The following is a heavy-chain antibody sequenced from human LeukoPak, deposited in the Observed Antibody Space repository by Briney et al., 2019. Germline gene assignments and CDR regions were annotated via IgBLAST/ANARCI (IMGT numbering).Heavy chain of an antibody. Sequence: ASVKVSCKASGGTFSSYAISWVRQAPGQGLEWMGGIIPIFGTANYAQKFQGRVTITADESTSTAYMELSSLRSEDTAVYYCARDLSQGDCGGDCYSGRNDYWGQGTLVTVSS. J-gene: IGHJ4*02. CDR1: GGTFSSYA. CDR3: ARDLSQGDCGGDCYSGRNDY. CDR2: IIPIFGTA. D-gene: IGHD2-21*01. V-gene: IGHV1-69*13.